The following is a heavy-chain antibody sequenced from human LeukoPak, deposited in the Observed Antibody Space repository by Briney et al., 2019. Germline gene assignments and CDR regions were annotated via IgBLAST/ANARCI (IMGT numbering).Heavy chain of an antibody. CDR2: IYYSGST. D-gene: IGHD3-22*01. CDR3: ARVSYYYDSSGYYGSHFDY. CDR1: GGSISSYY. V-gene: IGHV4-59*01. J-gene: IGHJ4*02. Sequence: SETLSLTCTVSGGSISSYYWSWIRQPPGKGLEWIGYIYYSGSTNYNPSLKSRVTISVDTSKNQFSLKLSSVTAADTAVYYCARVSYYYDSSGYYGSHFDYWGQGTLVTVSS.